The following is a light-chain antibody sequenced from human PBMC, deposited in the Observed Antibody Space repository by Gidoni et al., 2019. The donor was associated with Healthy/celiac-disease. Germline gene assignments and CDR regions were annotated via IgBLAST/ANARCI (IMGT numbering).Light chain of an antibody. CDR1: SSNIGSNT. CDR3: AAWDDSLNGVV. J-gene: IGLJ2*01. Sequence: HSFLTQPPSASGTPGHTVTISCSGSSSNIGSNTVNWYQQLPGTAPKLLIYSNNQRPSGVPDRFSGSKAGTSASLAISGLQSEDEADDYCAAWDDSLNGVVFGGGTKLTVL. CDR2: SNN. V-gene: IGLV1-44*01.